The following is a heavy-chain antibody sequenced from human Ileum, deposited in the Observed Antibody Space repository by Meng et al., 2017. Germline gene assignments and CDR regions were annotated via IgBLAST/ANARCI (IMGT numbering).Heavy chain of an antibody. V-gene: IGHV4-34*01. CDR1: GGSFSGYY. Sequence: QGLLQQWVAGLLRPSETLSLTCAVYGGSFSGYYWSWIRQPPGKGLEWIGEINHSGSTNYNPSLKRRVTISVDTSKNQFSLKLSSVTAADTAVYYCARGGPWFDPWGQGTLVTVSS. J-gene: IGHJ5*02. CDR2: INHSGST. CDR3: ARGGPWFDP.